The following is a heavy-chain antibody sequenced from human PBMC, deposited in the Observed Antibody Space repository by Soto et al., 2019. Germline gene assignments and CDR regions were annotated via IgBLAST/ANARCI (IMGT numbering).Heavy chain of an antibody. CDR3: ARDLPNDYGDKRGYFDY. CDR1: GFTFSSYS. CDR2: ISSSSSYI. V-gene: IGHV3-21*01. J-gene: IGHJ4*02. D-gene: IGHD4-17*01. Sequence: EVQLVESGGGLVKPGGSLRLSCAASGFTFSSYSMNWVRQAPGKGLEWVSSISSSSSYIYYADSVKGRFTISRDNAKNSLYLQMNSLRAEDTAVYYCARDLPNDYGDKRGYFDYWGQGTLVTVSS.